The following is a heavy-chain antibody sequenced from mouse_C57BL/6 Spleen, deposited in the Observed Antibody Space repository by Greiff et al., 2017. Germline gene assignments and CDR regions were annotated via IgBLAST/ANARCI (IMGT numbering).Heavy chain of an antibody. J-gene: IGHJ1*03. CDR1: GYTFTSYW. D-gene: IGHD2-5*01. CDR3: ARSPYSNYDWYFYV. Sequence: VQLQQPGAELVRPGTSVKLSCKASGYTFTSYWMHWVKQRPGQGLEWIGVIDPSDSYTNYNQKFKGKATLTVDTSSSTAYMQLSILTSEDSAVYYCARSPYSNYDWYFYVWGTGTTVTVSS. V-gene: IGHV1-59*01. CDR2: IDPSDSYT.